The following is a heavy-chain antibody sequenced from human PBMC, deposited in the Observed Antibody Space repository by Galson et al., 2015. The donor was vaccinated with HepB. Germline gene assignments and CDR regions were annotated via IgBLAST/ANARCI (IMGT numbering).Heavy chain of an antibody. J-gene: IGHJ6*02. CDR1: GGSISSSSYY. CDR2: IYYSGST. Sequence: ETLSLTCTVSGGSISSSSYYWGWIRQPPGKGLEWIGSIYYSGSTYYNPSLKSRVTISVDTSKNQFSLKLSSVTAADTAVYYCARDPMVRGATPSLPHYYYYYGMDVWGQGTTVTVSS. V-gene: IGHV4-39*07. D-gene: IGHD3-10*01. CDR3: ARDPMVRGATPSLPHYYYYYGMDV.